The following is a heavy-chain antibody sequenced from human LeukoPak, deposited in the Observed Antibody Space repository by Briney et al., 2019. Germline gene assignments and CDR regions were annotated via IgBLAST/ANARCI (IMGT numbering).Heavy chain of an antibody. CDR3: ARNQPYYYDSSGYYFDAFDI. Sequence: PSETLSLTCTVSGGSISSSSYYWGWIRQPPGKGLEWIGSIYYSGSTYYNPSLKSRVTISVDTSKNQFSLKLSSVTAADTAVYYCARNQPYYYDSSGYYFDAFDIWGQGTMVTVSS. CDR1: GGSISSSSYY. D-gene: IGHD3-22*01. J-gene: IGHJ3*02. V-gene: IGHV4-39*07. CDR2: IYYSGST.